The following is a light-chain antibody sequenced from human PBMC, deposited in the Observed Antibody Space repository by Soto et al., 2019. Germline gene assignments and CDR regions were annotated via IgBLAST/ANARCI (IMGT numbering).Light chain of an antibody. CDR2: DNN. V-gene: IGLV1-51*01. CDR3: GSWDTSLSGII. Sequence: VLTQPPSVSAAPGQKVTISCSGGSFNIGDNYVSWYQQLPGTAPKLLIYDNNKRPSGIPDRFSGSKSGTSATLDISGLQTGDEADYYCGSWDTSLSGIIFGGGTKVTVL. J-gene: IGLJ2*01. CDR1: SFNIGDNY.